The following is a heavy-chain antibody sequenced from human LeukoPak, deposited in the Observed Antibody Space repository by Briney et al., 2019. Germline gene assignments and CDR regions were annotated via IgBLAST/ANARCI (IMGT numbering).Heavy chain of an antibody. V-gene: IGHV1-8*01. D-gene: IGHD1-1*01. J-gene: IGHJ5*02. CDR3: ARGGVRAGTGGLDP. CDR2: VNAKSGDT. CDR1: EYTFTSHD. Sequence: GASVKVSCKASEYTFTSHDINWVRQANGQGLEWMGYVNAKSGDTGYAQKFQGRVTMTRNTSISTAYMELSSLRSEDTAVYYCARGGVRAGTGGLDPWGQGTLVTVSS.